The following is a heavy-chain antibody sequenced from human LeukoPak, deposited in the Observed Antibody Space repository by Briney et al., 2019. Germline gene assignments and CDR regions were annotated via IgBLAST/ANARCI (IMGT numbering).Heavy chain of an antibody. CDR1: GFTLTDYA. CDR2: ISRSGGST. Sequence: GGSLRLSCEASGFTLTDYAMNWVRQPPGQGLEWVSAISRSGGSTYYADSVKGRFTISRDNSKNTLYLHMNSLRGEDTALYYCANLGSYWGQGTLVTVSS. D-gene: IGHD6-19*01. V-gene: IGHV3-23*01. CDR3: ANLGSY. J-gene: IGHJ4*02.